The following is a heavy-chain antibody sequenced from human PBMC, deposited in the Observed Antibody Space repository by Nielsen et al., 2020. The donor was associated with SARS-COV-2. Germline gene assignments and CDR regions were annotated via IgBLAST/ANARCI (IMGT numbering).Heavy chain of an antibody. D-gene: IGHD5-12*01. J-gene: IGHJ6*03. CDR2: ITMSGAYM. Sequence: GASLKISCAASGFRFTSYTMNWVRQAPGKGLEWVASITMSGAYMYSADSVKGRFIISRDNSRNTLYLQMNSLRGEDTAVYYCASGPSAYDLQDYSYYYMDVWGKGTTVTVSS. CDR1: GFRFTSYT. CDR3: ASGPSAYDLQDYSYYYMDV. V-gene: IGHV3-21*04.